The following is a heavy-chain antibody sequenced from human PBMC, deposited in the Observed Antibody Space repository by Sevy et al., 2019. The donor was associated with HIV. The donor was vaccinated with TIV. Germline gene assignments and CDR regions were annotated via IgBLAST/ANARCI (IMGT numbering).Heavy chain of an antibody. CDR1: GYTFTGYY. CDR2: INPNSGGT. J-gene: IGHJ4*02. D-gene: IGHD3-22*01. CDR3: TRGPSGFSGSDLAY. V-gene: IGHV1-2*02. Sequence: ASVKVSCKASGYTFTGYYMHWVRQAPGLGLEGMGWINPNSGGTKYAQKFQGRVTMTRETSISTAYMELSRLKSDDTAVYYCTRGPSGFSGSDLAYWGQGTLVTVSS.